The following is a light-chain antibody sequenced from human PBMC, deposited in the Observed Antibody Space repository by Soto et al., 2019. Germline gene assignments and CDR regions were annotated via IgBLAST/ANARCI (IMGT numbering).Light chain of an antibody. V-gene: IGKV3-20*01. CDR3: QQRHMWPIT. J-gene: IGKJ5*01. CDR2: GAS. CDR1: QIIRSTY. Sequence: EIVLTQSPGTLSLSPGERATLSCRASQIIRSTYLAWFQQKPGQAPRLLIYGASTRATGIPDRFSGSGSGTDFTLTISGLEPEDFALYYCQQRHMWPITFGQGTRLEIK.